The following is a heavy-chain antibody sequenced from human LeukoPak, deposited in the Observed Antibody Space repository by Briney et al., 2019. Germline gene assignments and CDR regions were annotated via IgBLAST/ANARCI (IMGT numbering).Heavy chain of an antibody. Sequence: SETLSLTCTVSGGSISNYYWNWIRQPPGKGLEWIGYIYYSGRTNYNPSLKSRVTISVDTSNNQFSLKLSSVTAADTAVYYCARRHSSGWAFDYWGQGTLVTVSS. CDR1: GGSISNYY. D-gene: IGHD6-19*01. CDR3: ARRHSSGWAFDY. CDR2: IYYSGRT. J-gene: IGHJ4*02. V-gene: IGHV4-59*08.